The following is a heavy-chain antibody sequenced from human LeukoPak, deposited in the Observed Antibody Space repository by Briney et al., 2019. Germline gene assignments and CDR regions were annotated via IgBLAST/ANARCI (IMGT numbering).Heavy chain of an antibody. J-gene: IGHJ6*03. CDR3: ARDYFDSSDYPQTYYYYYMDV. D-gene: IGHD3-22*01. Sequence: AGSLRLSCAASGFTFSRYSMNWVRQAPREGLEWVASISSTSTIIYSADSLKGRFTISRDTAKNPLFLQLNSLRAEDTAIYYCARDYFDSSDYPQTYYYYYMDVWGKGTTVTVSS. V-gene: IGHV3-21*01. CDR2: ISSTSTII. CDR1: GFTFSRYS.